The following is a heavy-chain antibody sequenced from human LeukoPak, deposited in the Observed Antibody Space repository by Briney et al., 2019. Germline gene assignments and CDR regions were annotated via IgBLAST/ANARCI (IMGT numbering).Heavy chain of an antibody. CDR2: ITASGATT. Sequence: GGSLRLSCATSGFTFSAHHMNWVRQAPGKGLEWVSGITASGATTYYADSVKGRFTISRDSSQSTLYLQMNSLRAEDTAVYYCARGPPPKYSGIDYWGQGTLVTVSS. J-gene: IGHJ4*02. D-gene: IGHD1-26*01. CDR3: ARGPPPKYSGIDY. CDR1: GFTFSAHH. V-gene: IGHV3-23*01.